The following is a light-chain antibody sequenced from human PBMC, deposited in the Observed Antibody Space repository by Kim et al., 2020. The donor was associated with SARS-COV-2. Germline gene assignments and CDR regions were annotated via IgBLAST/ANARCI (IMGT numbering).Light chain of an antibody. V-gene: IGKV1-39*01. CDR2: AAS. J-gene: IGKJ4*01. Sequence: DIQMTQSPSSLSASVGDRVTITCRASQSISSSLNWYQQKPGKAPNLLIYAASSLQSGVPSRFSGSGSGTDFTLTISSLQPEDFATYYCQRGKSTPLSFGGRTK. CDR3: QRGKSTPLS. CDR1: QSISSS.